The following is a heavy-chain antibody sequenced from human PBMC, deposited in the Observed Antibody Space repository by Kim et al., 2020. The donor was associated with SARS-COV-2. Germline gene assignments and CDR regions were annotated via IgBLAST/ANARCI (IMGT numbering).Heavy chain of an antibody. CDR3: ASSGYENY. CDR1: GFTFSSYA. D-gene: IGHD5-12*01. Sequence: GGSLRLSCAASGFTFSSYAMHWVRQAPGKGLEWVAVISYDGSNKYYADSVKGRFTISRDNSKNTLYLQMNSLRAEDTAVYYCASSGYENYWGQGTLVTVSS. CDR2: ISYDGSNK. V-gene: IGHV3-30-3*01. J-gene: IGHJ4*02.